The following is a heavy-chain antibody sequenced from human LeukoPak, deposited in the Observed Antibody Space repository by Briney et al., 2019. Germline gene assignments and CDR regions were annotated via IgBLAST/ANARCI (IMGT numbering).Heavy chain of an antibody. CDR1: GGTFSSYA. D-gene: IGHD5-12*01. CDR3: ATGSDIVAYYYYGMDV. J-gene: IGHJ6*02. Sequence: ASVKVSCKASGGTFSSYAISWVRQAPGKGLEWMGGFDPEDGETIYAQKFQGRVTMTEDTSTDTAYMELSSLRSEDTAVYYCATGSDIVAYYYYGMDVWGQGTTVTVSS. CDR2: FDPEDGET. V-gene: IGHV1-24*01.